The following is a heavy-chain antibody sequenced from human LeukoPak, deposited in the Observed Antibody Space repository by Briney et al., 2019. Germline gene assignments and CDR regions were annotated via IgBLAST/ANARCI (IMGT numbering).Heavy chain of an antibody. CDR2: IYYSGST. V-gene: IGHV4-39*01. J-gene: IGHJ4*02. Sequence: SETLSLTCTVSGGSISSSSYYWGWIRQPPGKGLEWIGSIYYSGSTYYNPSLKSRVTISVDTSKNQFSLKLSSVTAADTAVYYCARGYGEGIDFWSGYRPNYFDYWGQGTLVTVSS. D-gene: IGHD3-3*01. CDR3: ARGYGEGIDFWSGYRPNYFDY. CDR1: GGSISSSSYY.